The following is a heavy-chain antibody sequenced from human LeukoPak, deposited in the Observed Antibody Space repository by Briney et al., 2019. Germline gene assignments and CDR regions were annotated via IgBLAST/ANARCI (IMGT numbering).Heavy chain of an antibody. D-gene: IGHD3-22*01. CDR1: GFIFSTYG. J-gene: IGHJ4*01. Sequence: GRSLRLSCAASGFIFSTYGMHWVRQAPGKGLEWVAVISYDGSSKQYADSVKGRFTVSRDNSKNTLYLQMNSLRAGDTAVYYCAKISTHYDSSGYWDFDRWGQGTLVTVSS. CDR3: AKISTHYDSSGYWDFDR. CDR2: ISYDGSSK. V-gene: IGHV3-30*18.